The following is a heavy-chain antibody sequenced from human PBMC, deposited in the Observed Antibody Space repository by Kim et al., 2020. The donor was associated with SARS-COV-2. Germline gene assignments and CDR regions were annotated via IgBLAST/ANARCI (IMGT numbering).Heavy chain of an antibody. V-gene: IGHV1-18*04. J-gene: IGHJ4*02. Sequence: ASVKVSCKASGYTFTSYGISCVRQAPGQGLEWMGWISAYNGNTNYAQKLQGRVTMTTDTSTSTAYMELRSLRSDDTAVYYCARDHKGGFGELPIDYWGQGTLVTVSS. D-gene: IGHD3-10*01. CDR2: ISAYNGNT. CDR1: GYTFTSYG. CDR3: ARDHKGGFGELPIDY.